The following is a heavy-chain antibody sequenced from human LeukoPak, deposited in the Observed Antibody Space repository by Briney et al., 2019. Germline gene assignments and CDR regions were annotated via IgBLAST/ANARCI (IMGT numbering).Heavy chain of an antibody. CDR2: VKSDGTAT. Sequence: RGSLRLSRAASGFTFSSHLMHWVRQAQGAGLVWVSSVKSDGTATNYADSVKGRFTISRDNAKNTLYLQMNSLRVEDTAVYYCVRKFATGDWGQGTMVTVSS. D-gene: IGHD1-14*01. V-gene: IGHV3-74*01. CDR1: GFTFSSHL. J-gene: IGHJ4*02. CDR3: VRKFATGD.